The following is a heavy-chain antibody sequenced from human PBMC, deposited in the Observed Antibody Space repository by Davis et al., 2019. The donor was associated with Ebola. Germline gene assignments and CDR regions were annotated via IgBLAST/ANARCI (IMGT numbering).Heavy chain of an antibody. Sequence: SETLSLTCAVYGGSFSGYYWSWIRQPPGKGLEWIGEINHSGSTNYNPSLKSRVTISVDTSKNQFSLKLSSVTAADTAVYYCARGRWSGYRYYYYYYGMDVWGQGTTVTVSS. V-gene: IGHV4-34*01. CDR2: INHSGST. D-gene: IGHD3-3*01. J-gene: IGHJ6*02. CDR3: ARGRWSGYRYYYYYYGMDV. CDR1: GGSFSGYY.